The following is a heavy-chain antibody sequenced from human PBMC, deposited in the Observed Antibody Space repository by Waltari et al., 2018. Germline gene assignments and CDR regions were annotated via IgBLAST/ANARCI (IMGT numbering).Heavy chain of an antibody. J-gene: IGHJ4*02. V-gene: IGHV4-61*02. CDR3: AREEGYSNPMIY. CDR1: GASISSGTYY. CDR2: IYTSGSA. D-gene: IGHD4-4*01. Sequence: QVQLQESGPGLVKPSQTLSLTCPVSGASISSGTYYWSWIRQPAGKGLEWIGRIYTSGSADYNSSLKGRVTISLDTSQSHFSLKLTSVTAADTAVYYCAREEGYSNPMIYWGQGILVTVSS.